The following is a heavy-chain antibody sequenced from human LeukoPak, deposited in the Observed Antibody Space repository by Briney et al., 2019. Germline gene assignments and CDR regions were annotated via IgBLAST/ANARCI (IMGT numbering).Heavy chain of an antibody. D-gene: IGHD2-21*01. J-gene: IGHJ4*02. V-gene: IGHV5-51*01. CDR3: ARLAYCGGDCFYYFDY. CDR1: GYSFTSYW. Sequence: GESLKISCKGSGYSFTSYWIGWVRQMPGKGLEWMGIIYPADSDTRHSPSFQGQVTSPADKSISTAYLQWSSMKASDTAMYYCARLAYCGGDCFYYFDYWGQGTLVTVSS. CDR2: IYPADSDT.